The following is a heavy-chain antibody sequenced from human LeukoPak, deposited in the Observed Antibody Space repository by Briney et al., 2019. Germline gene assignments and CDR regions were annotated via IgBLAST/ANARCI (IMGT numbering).Heavy chain of an antibody. D-gene: IGHD4/OR15-4a*01. CDR2: IYTSGST. J-gene: IGHJ4*02. Sequence: SETLSLXCTVSGGSSSSYYWSWIRLPAGKGLEWIGRIYTSGSTNYNPSLKSRVTMSVDTSKNQFSLKLTSVTAADTAVYYCARQQLKTMASFDYWGQGTLVTVSS. CDR3: ARQQLKTMASFDY. V-gene: IGHV4-4*07. CDR1: GGSSSSYY.